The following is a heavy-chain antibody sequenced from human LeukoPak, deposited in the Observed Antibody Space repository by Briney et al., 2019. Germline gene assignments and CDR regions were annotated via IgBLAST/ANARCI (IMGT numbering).Heavy chain of an antibody. D-gene: IGHD1-26*01. J-gene: IGHJ5*02. CDR3: ARDSAKRGAWFDP. CDR2: IRQDGSEK. Sequence: GGSLRLSCAASGFTFSNYWMNWVRQAPGKGLEWVANIRQDGSEKLYVETVKGRFTISRDNAENSLYLQMNSLRVEDTAVYYCARDSAKRGAWFDPWGQGTLVTVSS. CDR1: GFTFSNYW. V-gene: IGHV3-7*01.